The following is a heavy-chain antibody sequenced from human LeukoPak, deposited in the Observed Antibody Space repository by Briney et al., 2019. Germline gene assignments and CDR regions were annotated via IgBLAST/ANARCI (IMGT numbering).Heavy chain of an antibody. J-gene: IGHJ1*01. Sequence: SQTLSLTCAISGDSVSSNSAAWNWIRQSPSRGLEWLGRTYYRSKWYNGYAVSVKSRITINPDTSKNQFSLQLNSVTPEDTAVYYCAREFRRSSGWAEYFQHWGQGTLVTVSS. CDR2: TYYRSKWYN. V-gene: IGHV6-1*01. D-gene: IGHD6-19*01. CDR1: GDSVSSNSAA. CDR3: AREFRRSSGWAEYFQH.